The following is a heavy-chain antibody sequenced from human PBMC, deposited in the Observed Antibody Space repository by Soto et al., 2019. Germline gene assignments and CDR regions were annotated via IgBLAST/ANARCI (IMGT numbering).Heavy chain of an antibody. D-gene: IGHD3-16*02. CDR3: ARLPCYDYVWGSYRYPDF. CDR2: IYYSGST. CDR1: GGSISSSSYY. V-gene: IGHV4-39*01. Sequence: SETLSLTCTVSGGSISSSSYYWGWIRQPPGKGLEWIGSIYYSGSTYYNPSLKSRVTISVDTSKNQFSLKLSSVTAADTAVYYCARLPCYDYVWGSYRYPDFCGQGTLVIVSS. J-gene: IGHJ4*02.